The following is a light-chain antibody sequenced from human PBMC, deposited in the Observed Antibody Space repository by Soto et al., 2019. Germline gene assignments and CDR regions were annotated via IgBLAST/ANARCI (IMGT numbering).Light chain of an antibody. V-gene: IGKV1-39*01. CDR2: AVS. CDR3: QRTYGPPFT. CDR1: ESIDSY. J-gene: IGKJ3*01. Sequence: IQMTQSAATMSASLGDSASLTCRASESIDSYLSWYQQKPGKAPKALIYAVSTWLSGVPSRFSGSGSGTDFTLTISSLQPEDFATYYCQRTYGPPFTFGPGTKVDIK.